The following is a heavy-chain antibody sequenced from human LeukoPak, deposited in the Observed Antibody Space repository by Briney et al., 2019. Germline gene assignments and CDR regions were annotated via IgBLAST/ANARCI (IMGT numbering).Heavy chain of an antibody. CDR3: ASYPVQWRYYFDY. Sequence: SETLSLTCTVSGGSISSSSYYWGWIRQPPGKGLEWIGSIYYSGSTYYNPSLKSRVTISVDTSKNQFSLKLSSVTAADTAVYYCASYPVQWRYYFDYWGQGTLVTVSS. V-gene: IGHV4-39*07. J-gene: IGHJ4*02. CDR2: IYYSGST. CDR1: GGSISSSSYY. D-gene: IGHD6-19*01.